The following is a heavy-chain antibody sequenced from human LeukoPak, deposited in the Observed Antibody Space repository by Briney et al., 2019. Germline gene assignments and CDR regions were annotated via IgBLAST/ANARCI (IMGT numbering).Heavy chain of an antibody. CDR1: GFTVSSNY. Sequence: GGSVRLSCAASGFTVSSNYMSWVRQAPGKGLEWVSVIYSGGSTYYADSVKGRFTISRDNSKNTLYLQMNSLRAEDTAVYYCARERVDTAWDWGQGTLVTVSS. CDR2: IYSGGST. J-gene: IGHJ4*02. D-gene: IGHD5-18*01. CDR3: ARERVDTAWD. V-gene: IGHV3-53*01.